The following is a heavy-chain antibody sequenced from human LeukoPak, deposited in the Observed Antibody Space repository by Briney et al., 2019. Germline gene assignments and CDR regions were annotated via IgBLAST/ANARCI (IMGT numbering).Heavy chain of an antibody. CDR3: VRESYSALWD. CDR1: GFTFSTYW. CDR2: INSDGSGT. J-gene: IGHJ4*02. Sequence: GGSLRLSCAASGFTFSTYWMHWVRHAPGKGLVWVSRINSDGSGTGFADSLNGRFTISRDNAKNILYLQMNSLRAEDTAVYYCVRESYSALWDWGQGTLVTVSS. V-gene: IGHV3-74*01. D-gene: IGHD2-21*01.